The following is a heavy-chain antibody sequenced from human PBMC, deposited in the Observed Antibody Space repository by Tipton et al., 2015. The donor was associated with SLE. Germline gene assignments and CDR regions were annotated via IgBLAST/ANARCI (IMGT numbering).Heavy chain of an antibody. CDR2: FYYGGTT. CDR3: ARRGYCSGGRCRYFDL. CDR1: GDSISTYY. Sequence: TLSLTCTVSGDSISTYYWSWIRQPPGKGLEWIGNFYYGGTTNYSPSLKSRVTISVDTSKNHFSLKLNSVTAADTAVYYCARRGYCSGGRCRYFDLWGRGTLATVSS. V-gene: IGHV4-59*12. J-gene: IGHJ2*01. D-gene: IGHD2-15*01.